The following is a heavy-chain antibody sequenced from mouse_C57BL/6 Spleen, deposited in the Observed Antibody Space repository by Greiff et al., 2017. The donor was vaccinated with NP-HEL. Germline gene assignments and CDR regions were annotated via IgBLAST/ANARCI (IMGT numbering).Heavy chain of an antibody. Sequence: DVMLVESGGGLVKPGGSLKLSCAASGFTFSDYGMHWVRQAPEKGLEWVAYISSGSSTISYADTVKGRFTISRDNAKNTLFLQMTSLRSEDTAMYYCARGYDGSSRYFDVWGTGTTVTVSS. D-gene: IGHD1-1*01. J-gene: IGHJ1*03. CDR3: ARGYDGSSRYFDV. CDR2: ISSGSSTI. V-gene: IGHV5-17*01. CDR1: GFTFSDYG.